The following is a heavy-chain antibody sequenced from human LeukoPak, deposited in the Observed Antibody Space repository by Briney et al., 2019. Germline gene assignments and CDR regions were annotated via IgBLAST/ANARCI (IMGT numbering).Heavy chain of an antibody. CDR3: ARDRGYSTFDI. CDR1: GFTFSTYW. CDR2: INSDGSSA. J-gene: IGHJ3*02. D-gene: IGHD5-18*01. Sequence: GGSLRLSCAASGFTFSTYWMHWVRHAPGKGLVWVSRINSDGSSAIYADSVKGRFTISRDNAKNSLYLQMNSLRAEDTAVYYCARDRGYSTFDIWGQGTKVTVSS. V-gene: IGHV3-74*01.